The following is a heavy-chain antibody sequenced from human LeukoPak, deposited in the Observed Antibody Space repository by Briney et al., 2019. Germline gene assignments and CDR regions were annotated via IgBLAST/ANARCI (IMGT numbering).Heavy chain of an antibody. Sequence: GSLRLSCAASGFTFSSYEMNWVRQAPGKGLEWVSYISSSGSTIYYADSVKGRFTISRDNAKNSLYLQMNSLRAEDTAVYYCARALGWLANYWGQGTLVTVSS. CDR2: ISSSGSTI. CDR1: GFTFSSYE. CDR3: ARALGWLANY. J-gene: IGHJ4*02. D-gene: IGHD6-19*01. V-gene: IGHV3-48*03.